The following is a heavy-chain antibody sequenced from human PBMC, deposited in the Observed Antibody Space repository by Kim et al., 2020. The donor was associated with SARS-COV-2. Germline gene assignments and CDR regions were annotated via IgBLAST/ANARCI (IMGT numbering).Heavy chain of an antibody. CDR3: AKKSGYCSGGSCYTTGWFDP. Sequence: GGSLRLSCAASGFTFSSYAMSWVRQAPGKGLEWVSAISGSGGSTYYADSVKGRFTISRDNSKNTLYLQMNSLRAEDTAVYYCAKKSGYCSGGSCYTTGWFDPWGQGTLVTVSS. V-gene: IGHV3-23*01. CDR1: GFTFSSYA. D-gene: IGHD2-15*01. J-gene: IGHJ5*02. CDR2: ISGSGGST.